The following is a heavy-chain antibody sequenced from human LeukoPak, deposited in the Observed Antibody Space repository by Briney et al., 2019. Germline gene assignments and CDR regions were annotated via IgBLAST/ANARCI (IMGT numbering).Heavy chain of an antibody. J-gene: IGHJ3*02. CDR1: GYTFTSNC. CDR3: AIGYCRGGSCDDEPGDAFDI. CDR2: IYPSGGST. V-gene: IGHV1-46*01. Sequence: GASVKVSCKAFGYTFTSNCMHWVRQAPGQGLEWMGIIYPSGGSTTYAQKFQGRVTMTRDMSTSTVYMELSSLRSEDTAVYYCAIGYCRGGSCDDEPGDAFDIWGQGTMVAVSS. D-gene: IGHD2-15*01.